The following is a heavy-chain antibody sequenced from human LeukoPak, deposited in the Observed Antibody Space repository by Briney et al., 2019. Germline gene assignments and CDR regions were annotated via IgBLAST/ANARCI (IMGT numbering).Heavy chain of an antibody. D-gene: IGHD3-10*01. CDR1: GYTFTGYY. J-gene: IGHJ6*02. CDR3: AREWFGEKYYYYGMDV. CDR2: INPNSGGT. Sequence: ASVKLSCAASGYTFTGYYMYWVRQPPGPGHEWMGWINPNSGGTNYAQKFQGRVTMTRDTSISTAYMELSRLRSDDTAVYYCAREWFGEKYYYYGMDVWGQGTTVTVSS. V-gene: IGHV1-2*02.